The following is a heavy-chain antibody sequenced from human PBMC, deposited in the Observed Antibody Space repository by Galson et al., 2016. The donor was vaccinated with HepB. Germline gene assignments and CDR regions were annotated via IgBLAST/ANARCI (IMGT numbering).Heavy chain of an antibody. J-gene: IGHJ6*04. CDR1: GFTFDDYA. Sequence: SLRLSCAASGFTFDDYAMHWVRQAPGKGLEWVSGISWSSGSIDYADSVKGRFTISRDNAKKSLYLQMDSLSAEDTALYYCAKGIRASFALGMGGPRYFHGMDGWGKGTAGTVSS. D-gene: IGHD3-3*01. CDR2: ISWSSGSI. CDR3: AKGIRASFALGMGGPRYFHGMDG. V-gene: IGHV3-9*01.